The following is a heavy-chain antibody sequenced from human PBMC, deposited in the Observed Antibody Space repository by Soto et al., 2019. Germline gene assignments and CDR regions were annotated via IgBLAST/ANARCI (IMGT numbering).Heavy chain of an antibody. CDR3: ARTYYDILTGYYHPLDY. V-gene: IGHV3-33*01. CDR1: GFTFSSYG. D-gene: IGHD3-9*01. Sequence: SLKLSCAASGFTFSSYGMHWVRQAPGKGLEWVAVIWYDGSNKYYADSVKGRFTISRDNSKNTLYLQMNSLRAEDTAVYYCARTYYDILTGYYHPLDYWGQGTLVTVSS. J-gene: IGHJ4*02. CDR2: IWYDGSNK.